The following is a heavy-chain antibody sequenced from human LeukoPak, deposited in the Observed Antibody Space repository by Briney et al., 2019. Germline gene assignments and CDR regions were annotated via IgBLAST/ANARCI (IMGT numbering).Heavy chain of an antibody. CDR1: GGSISSYY. V-gene: IGHV4-59*01. Sequence: SETLSLTCTVSGGSISSYYWSWIRQPPGKGLEWIGYIYYSGSTNYNPSLKSRVTISVDTSKNQFSLKLSSVTAADTAVYYCARGPFHDFWSGLGYWGQGTLVTVSS. J-gene: IGHJ4*02. D-gene: IGHD3-3*01. CDR3: ARGPFHDFWSGLGY. CDR2: IYYSGST.